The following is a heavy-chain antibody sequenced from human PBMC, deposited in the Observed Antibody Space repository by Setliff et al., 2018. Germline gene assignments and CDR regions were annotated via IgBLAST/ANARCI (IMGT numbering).Heavy chain of an antibody. V-gene: IGHV1-69*05. J-gene: IGHJ6*03. D-gene: IGHD3-22*01. CDR2: IIPMFGTP. CDR3: AREGVDSRSSTDYRYYMDV. Sequence: ASVKVSCKAFGYTFAKYAISWVRQAPGQGLEWMGGIIPMFGTPAYTQKFQDRVTITTDESTSTAYMELNSLTSEDTAVYYCAREGVDSRSSTDYRYYMDVWGKGTTVTVSS. CDR1: GYTFAKYA.